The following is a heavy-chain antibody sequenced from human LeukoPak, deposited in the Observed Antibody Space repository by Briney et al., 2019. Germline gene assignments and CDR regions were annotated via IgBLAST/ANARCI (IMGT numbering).Heavy chain of an antibody. J-gene: IGHJ6*03. D-gene: IGHD2-8*01. CDR2: ISAYNGNT. CDR1: GYTFTGYY. V-gene: IGHV1-18*04. Sequence: GASVKVSCKASGYTFTGYYMHWVRQAPGQGLEWMGWISAYNGNTNYAQKLQGRVTMTTDTSTSTAYMELRSLRSDDTAVYYCARDSIVLMVYAIVSGYYYMDVWGKGTTVTVSS. CDR3: ARDSIVLMVYAIVSGYYYMDV.